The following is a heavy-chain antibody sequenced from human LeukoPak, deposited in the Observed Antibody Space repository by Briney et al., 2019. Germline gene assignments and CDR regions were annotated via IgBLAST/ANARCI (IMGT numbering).Heavy chain of an antibody. D-gene: IGHD2-2*01. CDR2: INHSGST. CDR1: GGSFSGYY. J-gene: IGHJ5*02. V-gene: IGHV4-34*01. Sequence: SETLSLTCAVYGGSFSGYYWSWIRQPPGKGLEWIGEINHSGSTNYNPSLKSRVTISVGTSKNQFSLTLSSVTAADTAVYYCARGARIVVVPARKWFDPWGQGTLVTVSS. CDR3: ARGARIVVVPARKWFDP.